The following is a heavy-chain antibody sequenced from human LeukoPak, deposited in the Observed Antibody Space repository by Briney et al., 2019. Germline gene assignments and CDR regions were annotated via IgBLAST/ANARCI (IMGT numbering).Heavy chain of an antibody. CDR3: AGGRFLDFFDS. CDR2: LHSGGSA. Sequence: PGGSLRLSCAASGFNVNRNYMSWVRQAPGMGLEWVSTLHSGGSAYYADSVKGRFTIFRDTSTNTLWLHMKSLKADDTAVFYCAGGRFLDFFDSWGQGTLVTVSS. CDR1: GFNVNRNY. V-gene: IGHV3-66*02. D-gene: IGHD3-3*01. J-gene: IGHJ4*02.